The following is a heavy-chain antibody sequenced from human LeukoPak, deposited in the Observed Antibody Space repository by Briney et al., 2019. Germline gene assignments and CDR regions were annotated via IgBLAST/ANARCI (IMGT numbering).Heavy chain of an antibody. CDR3: ARHPRASDPFDI. V-gene: IGHV4-4*09. CDR2: IYSSGST. J-gene: IGHJ3*02. Sequence: SETLSLTCTVSGGSMSSYYWSWIQQPPGKGLEWIGYIYSSGSTNYNPSLKSRVAISEDTSKNQFSLKLTSVTAADTAMYYCARHPRASDPFDIWGQGTIVTVSS. CDR1: GGSMSSYY.